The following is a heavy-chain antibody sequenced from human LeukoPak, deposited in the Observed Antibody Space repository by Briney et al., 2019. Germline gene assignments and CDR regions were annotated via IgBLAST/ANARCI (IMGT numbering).Heavy chain of an antibody. Sequence: PGGSLRLSCATSGFTFSAHHMNWVRQAPGKGLEWVSGITASGATTYYADSVKGRFTISRDSSQSTLYLQVNSLRAEDTAVYYCARAEAAGDNRGGYYYFYMDVWGKGTTVTVSS. V-gene: IGHV3-23*01. CDR2: ITASGATT. CDR3: ARAEAAGDNRGGYYYFYMDV. J-gene: IGHJ6*03. CDR1: GFTFSAHH. D-gene: IGHD6-25*01.